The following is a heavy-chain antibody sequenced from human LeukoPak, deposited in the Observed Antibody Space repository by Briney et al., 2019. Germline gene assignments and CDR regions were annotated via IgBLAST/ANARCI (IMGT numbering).Heavy chain of an antibody. CDR1: GYTFTDYY. Sequence: ASVKVSCKASGYTFTDYYMHWVQQAPGKGLEWMGPVDPEDGETIYAEKFQGRVTITADTSTDTAYMELSSLRSEDTAVYYCATGRGGYNSPFDYWGQGTLVTVSS. J-gene: IGHJ4*02. D-gene: IGHD5-24*01. V-gene: IGHV1-69-2*01. CDR3: ATGRGGYNSPFDY. CDR2: VDPEDGET.